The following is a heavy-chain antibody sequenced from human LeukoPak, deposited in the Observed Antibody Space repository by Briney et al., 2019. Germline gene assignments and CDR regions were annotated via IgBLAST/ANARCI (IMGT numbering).Heavy chain of an antibody. CDR2: IYYSGST. J-gene: IGHJ5*02. D-gene: IGHD6-19*01. Sequence: SETLSLTCTVSGGPISSYYWSWIRQPPGKGLEWIGYIYYSGSTNYNPSLKSRVTIPVDTSKNQFSLKLSSVTAADTAVYYCARVTYTNAWTWGQGTLVTVSS. V-gene: IGHV4-59*01. CDR1: GGPISSYY. CDR3: ARVTYTNAWT.